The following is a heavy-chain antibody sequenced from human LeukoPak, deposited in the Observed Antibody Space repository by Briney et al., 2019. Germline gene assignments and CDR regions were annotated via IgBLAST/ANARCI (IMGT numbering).Heavy chain of an antibody. J-gene: IGHJ5*02. CDR3: ARDSWFDP. V-gene: IGHV3-53*01. Sequence: GGSLRLSCAASGFTVSSNYMNWVRQAPGKGLEWVSVMYSGGSTYYADSVKGRFAISRDYSKNTLYLQMNSLRAEDTAVYYCARDSWFDPWGQGTLVTVSS. CDR2: MYSGGST. CDR1: GFTVSSNY.